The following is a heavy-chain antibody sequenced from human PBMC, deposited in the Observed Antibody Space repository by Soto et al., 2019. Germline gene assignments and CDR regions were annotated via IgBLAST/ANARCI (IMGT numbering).Heavy chain of an antibody. V-gene: IGHV3-33*01. CDR1: GFAFSTYG. CDR3: ARDYGSGFDY. J-gene: IGHJ4*02. Sequence: QVQLVESGGGVVQPGRSLRLSCAASGFAFSTYGMHWVRQAPGKGLEWVAVIWYDGSNKYYVDSVKGRFTISRDNSKNTLYLQMNSLRAEDTAVYYCARDYGSGFDYWGQGTLVTVCS. D-gene: IGHD6-19*01. CDR2: IWYDGSNK.